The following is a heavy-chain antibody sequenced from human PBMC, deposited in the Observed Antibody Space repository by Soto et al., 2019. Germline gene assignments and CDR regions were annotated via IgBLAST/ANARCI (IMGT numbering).Heavy chain of an antibody. CDR2: IYHSGST. J-gene: IGHJ3*02. V-gene: IGHV4-30-2*01. D-gene: IGHD5-18*01. Sequence: QLQLQESGSGLVKPSQTLSLICAVSGGSISSGGDSWSWIRQPPGKGLEWIGYIYHSGSTYYNPSLKSRVTISVDRSKSQFSLELSSVTAADTAVYYCARVWGYSYGLASDIWGQGTMVTVSS. CDR3: ARVWGYSYGLASDI. CDR1: GGSISSGGDS.